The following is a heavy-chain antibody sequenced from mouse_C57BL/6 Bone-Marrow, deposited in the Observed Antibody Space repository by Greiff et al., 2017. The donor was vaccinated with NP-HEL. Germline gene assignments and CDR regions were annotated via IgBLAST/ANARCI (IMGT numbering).Heavy chain of an antibody. D-gene: IGHD1-1*01. V-gene: IGHV5-17*01. J-gene: IGHJ2*01. CDR2: ISSGSSTI. CDR1: GFTFSDYG. Sequence: EVKLVESGGGLVKPGGSLKLSCAASGFTFSDYGMHWVRQAPEKGLEWVAYISSGSSTIYYADTVKGRFTISRDNAKNTLFLQMTSLRSEDTAMYYCATLYGSSLDYWGQGTTLTVSS. CDR3: ATLYGSSLDY.